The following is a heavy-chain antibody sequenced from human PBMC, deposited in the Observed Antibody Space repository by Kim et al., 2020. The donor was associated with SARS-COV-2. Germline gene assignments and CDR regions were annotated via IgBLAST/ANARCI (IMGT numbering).Heavy chain of an antibody. CDR3: VRGHYGKIVGEY. CDR2: IDSDNGNT. Sequence: ASVKVSCKASGYTFTDYGFSWVRQAPGQGLEWMGWIDSDNGNTNYAQNLQGRVTMTADTSTSTAYMELMSLRSDDTAMYYCVRGHYGKIVGEYWGKGTLVTVSS. CDR1: GYTFTDYG. J-gene: IGHJ4*02. D-gene: IGHD1-26*01. V-gene: IGHV1-18*01.